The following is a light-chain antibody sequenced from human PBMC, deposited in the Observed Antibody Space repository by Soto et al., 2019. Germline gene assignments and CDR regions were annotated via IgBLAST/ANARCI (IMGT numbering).Light chain of an antibody. CDR3: QHYTNWPLT. J-gene: IGKJ4*01. V-gene: IGKV3-15*01. CDR2: GAS. CDR1: HSVSSR. Sequence: EIVMTQSPATLSVSPGERATLSCRASHSVSSRLAWYQQKPGQAPRLLIYGASTRATGLPARFSGSGSGTEFPSPIKRLQFEDFAVYYCQHYTNWPLTFGGGTKVEIK.